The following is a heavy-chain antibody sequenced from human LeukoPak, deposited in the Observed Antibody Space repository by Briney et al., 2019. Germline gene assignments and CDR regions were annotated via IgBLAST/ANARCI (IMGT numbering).Heavy chain of an antibody. CDR2: IYPGDSDT. CDR3: ARISGATYYFDY. J-gene: IGHJ4*02. V-gene: IGHV5-51*01. Sequence: GESLKISCKGSGYTFTNYWIGWVRQMPGKGLEFMGIIYPGDSDTRYSPSFQGQVTISVDKSINTAYLQWSSLKASDTAMYYCARISGATYYFDYWGQGTLVTVSS. CDR1: GYTFTNYW. D-gene: IGHD1-26*01.